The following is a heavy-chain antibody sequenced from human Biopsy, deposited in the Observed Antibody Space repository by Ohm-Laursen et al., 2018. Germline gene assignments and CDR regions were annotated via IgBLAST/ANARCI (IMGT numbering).Heavy chain of an antibody. CDR1: GGSFTGHY. CDR2: IYYSVMT. J-gene: IGHJ6*02. Sequence: SETLSLTCTVSGGSFTGHYWTWIRQPPGRGLEWIGHIYYSVMTNYNPSLQSRVSISVDTSRNQVSLALSSVTAADTAVYYCARDSGILNYGNFKYYHYYGMDVWGQGTKVTVSS. CDR3: ARDSGILNYGNFKYYHYYGMDV. V-gene: IGHV4-59*11. D-gene: IGHD4-11*01.